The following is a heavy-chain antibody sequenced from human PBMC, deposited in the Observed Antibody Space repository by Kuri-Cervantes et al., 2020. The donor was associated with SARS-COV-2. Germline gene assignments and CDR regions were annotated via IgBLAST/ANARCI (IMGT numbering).Heavy chain of an antibody. D-gene: IGHD3-10*01. V-gene: IGHV1-69*10. CDR3: ARGDITMVRWAQTSYYYGMDV. CDR2: IIPILGIA. J-gene: IGHJ6*02. CDR1: GYTFTSYY. Sequence: SVNVFCKASGYTFTSYYIRWVRQAPGQGLEWMGGIIPILGIANYAQKFQGRVTITADKSTSTAYMELSSLRSEDTAVSYCARGDITMVRWAQTSYYYGMDVWGQGTTVTVSS.